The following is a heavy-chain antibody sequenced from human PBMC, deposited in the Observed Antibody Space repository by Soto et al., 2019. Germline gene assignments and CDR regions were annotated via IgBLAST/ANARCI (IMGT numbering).Heavy chain of an antibody. D-gene: IGHD5-12*01. CDR1: GGSISSSSYY. CDR2: IYYSGST. J-gene: IGHJ6*04. V-gene: IGHV4-39*01. Sequence: SETLSLTCTVSGGSISSSSYYWGWIRQPPGKGLEWIGSIYYSGSTYYNPSLKSRVTISVDTSKNQSSLKLNSVTAADTAVYYCARHRSGYDWGYYYEMDVWRKGTTVTVSS. CDR3: ARHRSGYDWGYYYEMDV.